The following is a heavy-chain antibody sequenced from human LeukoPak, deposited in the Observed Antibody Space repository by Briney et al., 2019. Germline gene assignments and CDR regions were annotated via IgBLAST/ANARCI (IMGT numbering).Heavy chain of an antibody. Sequence: SGPTLVNPTQTLTLPCTFSGFSLSTSGVGVGWIRQPPGKALEWLALIYWDDDQRYSPSLKSRLTITKDTSKNQVVLTMTNMDPVDAATYYCAHRPPSNWDFHYWGQGTLVTVSS. CDR1: GFSLSTSGVG. V-gene: IGHV2-5*02. CDR3: AHRPPSNWDFHY. D-gene: IGHD7-27*01. CDR2: IYWDDDQ. J-gene: IGHJ4*02.